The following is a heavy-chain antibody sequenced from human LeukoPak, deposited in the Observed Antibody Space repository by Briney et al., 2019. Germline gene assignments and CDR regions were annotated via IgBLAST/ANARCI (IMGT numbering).Heavy chain of an antibody. V-gene: IGHV4-39*01. D-gene: IGHD1-1*01. Sequence: PSETLSLTCTVSGGSISSSNDCWDWIRQPPGRGPEWIASFYYGGSTYYNPSLKSRVTISADTSKNQVSLKLRSVTAADTALYYCTRRRAGRLYNWFDPWGQGTLVTVSS. CDR3: TRRRAGRLYNWFDP. J-gene: IGHJ5*02. CDR2: FYYGGST. CDR1: GGSISSSNDC.